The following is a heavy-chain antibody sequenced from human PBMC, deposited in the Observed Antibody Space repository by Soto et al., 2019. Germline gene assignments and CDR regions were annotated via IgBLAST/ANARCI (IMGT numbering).Heavy chain of an antibody. V-gene: IGHV4-30-4*01. Sequence: QVQLQESGPGLVKPSQTLSLTCTVSGGSISSGDYYWSWIRQPPGKGLEWIGYIYYSGSTYYNPSLRSRVTTPVATPKNQFSLKLSSVTAADTAVYYCARAITAFADEYYYYGMDVWGQGTTVTVSS. J-gene: IGHJ6*02. CDR3: ARAITAFADEYYYYGMDV. CDR2: IYYSGST. CDR1: GGSISSGDYY. D-gene: IGHD5-18*01.